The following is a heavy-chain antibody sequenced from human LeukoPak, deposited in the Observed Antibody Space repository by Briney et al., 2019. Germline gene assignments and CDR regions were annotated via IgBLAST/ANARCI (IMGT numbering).Heavy chain of an antibody. CDR2: MYFSGTT. V-gene: IGHV4-39*07. Sequence: SSETLSLTCTVSGGSITTTNYYWGWIRQSPGKGLEWIGSMYFSGTTYYNPSLKSRVTISVDTSKNQFSLKLSSVTAADTAVYYCARDQDFGVVSQEYNWFDPWGQGTLVTVSS. J-gene: IGHJ5*02. CDR3: ARDQDFGVVSQEYNWFDP. D-gene: IGHD3-3*01. CDR1: GGSITTTNYY.